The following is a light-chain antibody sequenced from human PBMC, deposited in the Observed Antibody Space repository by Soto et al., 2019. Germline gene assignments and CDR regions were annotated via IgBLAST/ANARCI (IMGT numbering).Light chain of an antibody. CDR3: SSYTSSNTLV. CDR2: EVS. Sequence: QSALTQPASVSGSPGQSITISCTGTSSDVGGYNYVSWYQQHPGTAPKLMIYEVSNRPSGVSNRFSGSKSGNTASLTSSGLQAEDEADYYCSSYTSSNTLVFGGGTKLTVL. J-gene: IGLJ3*02. V-gene: IGLV2-14*01. CDR1: SSDVGGYNY.